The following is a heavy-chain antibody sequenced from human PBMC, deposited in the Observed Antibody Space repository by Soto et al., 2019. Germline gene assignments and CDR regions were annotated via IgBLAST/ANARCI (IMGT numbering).Heavy chain of an antibody. D-gene: IGHD3-10*01. V-gene: IGHV4-59*01. J-gene: IGHJ3*02. CDR1: GGSISSYY. Sequence: QVQLQESGPGLVKPSETLSLTCTVSGGSISSYYWSWIRQPPGKGLEWIGYIYYSGSTNYNPSLKRRVTKSVDTSKTQFPLKLSSVTAADTAVYCCARVWGGAFDIWGQGTMVTVSS. CDR2: IYYSGST. CDR3: ARVWGGAFDI.